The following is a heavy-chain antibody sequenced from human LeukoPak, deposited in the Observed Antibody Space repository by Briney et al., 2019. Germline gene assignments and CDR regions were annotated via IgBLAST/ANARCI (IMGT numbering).Heavy chain of an antibody. CDR3: ARAEQFVPGYFYYMDV. CDR1: GFTFSRYP. CDR2: IGPDGGST. J-gene: IGHJ6*03. V-gene: IGHV3-64*01. Sequence: PGGSLRLSCAASGFTFSRYPMHWVRQAPGKGLEYVSAIGPDGGSTFYANSMKGRFTISRDNSKNTLYLQVGSLRGEDMAVYYCARAEQFVPGYFYYMDVWGKGTTVTVSS. D-gene: IGHD6-6*01.